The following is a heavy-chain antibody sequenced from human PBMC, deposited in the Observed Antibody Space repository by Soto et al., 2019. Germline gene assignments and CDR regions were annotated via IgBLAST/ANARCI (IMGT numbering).Heavy chain of an antibody. CDR3: ARTGGGMAARPLEY. V-gene: IGHV1-18*01. D-gene: IGHD6-6*01. CDR1: GYMFTTYG. CDR2: ISAYNGNK. Sequence: QVQLMQSGGEVKMPGASVEVSCKTSGYMFTTYGMSWVRQAPGQGLEWMAWISAYNGNKKYAQKFEGRVTMTTDTSTSTVSLKPRDLTSDDTAIYYCARTGGGMAARPLEYWGQGTLVIVSS. J-gene: IGHJ4*02.